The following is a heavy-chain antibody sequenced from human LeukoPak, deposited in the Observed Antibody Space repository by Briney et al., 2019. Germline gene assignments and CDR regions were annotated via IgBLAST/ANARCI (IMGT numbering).Heavy chain of an antibody. Sequence: SVKVSCKASGGTFSSYAISWVRQAPGQGLEWMGGIIPIFGTANYAQKFQGRVTITVDESTSTAYMELSSLRSEDTAVYYCARSGLTYYYDSSGYPVSWGQGTLVTVSS. CDR3: ARSGLTYYYDSSGYPVS. J-gene: IGHJ5*02. D-gene: IGHD3-22*01. CDR1: GGTFSSYA. CDR2: IIPIFGTA. V-gene: IGHV1-69*01.